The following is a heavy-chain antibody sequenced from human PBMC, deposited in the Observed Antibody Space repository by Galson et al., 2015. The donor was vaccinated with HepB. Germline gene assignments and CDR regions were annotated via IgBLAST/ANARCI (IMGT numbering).Heavy chain of an antibody. CDR1: GGSISSGGYS. CDR2: IYHSGST. J-gene: IGHJ4*02. Sequence: LSLTCAVSGGSISSGGYSWSWIRQPPGKGLEWIGYIYHSGSTYYNPSLKSRVTISVDRSKNQFSLKLSSVTAADTAVYYCASTMISGLVEYWGQGTLVTVSS. V-gene: IGHV4-30-2*01. D-gene: IGHD3-22*01. CDR3: ASTMISGLVEY.